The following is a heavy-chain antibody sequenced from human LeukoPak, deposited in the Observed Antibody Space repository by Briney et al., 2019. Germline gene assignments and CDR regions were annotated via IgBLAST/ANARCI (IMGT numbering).Heavy chain of an antibody. CDR1: GGSISSNNYY. CDR2: IYYSGST. D-gene: IGHD3-22*01. J-gene: IGHJ4*02. Sequence: SETLSLACTVSGGSISSNNYYWGWIRQPPGQGLEWIRTIYYSGSTYYNPSLKSRVTISVDTSKNQFSLKLSSVTAADTAVSYCARVAYYDSSAYYYDFDYWGQGTLVTVSS. V-gene: IGHV4-39*01. CDR3: ARVAYYDSSAYYYDFDY.